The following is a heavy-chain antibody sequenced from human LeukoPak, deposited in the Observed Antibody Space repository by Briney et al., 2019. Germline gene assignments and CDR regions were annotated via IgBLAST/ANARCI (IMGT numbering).Heavy chain of an antibody. CDR3: ARVRSSSYYYYYYYMDV. Sequence: SQTLYLTCSVSGGSISSGTYYWSWIRQAAGKGLEWIGRISSSGSTDYNASLKSRVTMSVDTSKNQLSLKLSSVTAADTAVYYCARVRSSSYYYYYYYMDVWGKGTTVTVSS. D-gene: IGHD6-6*01. CDR1: GGSISSGTYY. J-gene: IGHJ6*03. CDR2: ISSSGST. V-gene: IGHV4-61*02.